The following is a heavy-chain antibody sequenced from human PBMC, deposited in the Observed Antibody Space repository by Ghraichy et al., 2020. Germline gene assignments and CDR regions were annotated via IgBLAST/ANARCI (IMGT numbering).Heavy chain of an antibody. J-gene: IGHJ6*02. CDR1: GFTLSNYW. CDR3: ARFFPLPSGKGGMDV. Sequence: GGSLRLSCAASGFTLSNYWMHWVRQAPGKGLVWVSRISTDGTTTKYADSVKGRFTISRDNAGNTLYLQMNSLRAEDTAVYYCARFFPLPSGKGGMDVWGQGTTVTVSS. V-gene: IGHV3-74*03. D-gene: IGHD4-23*01. CDR2: ISTDGTTT.